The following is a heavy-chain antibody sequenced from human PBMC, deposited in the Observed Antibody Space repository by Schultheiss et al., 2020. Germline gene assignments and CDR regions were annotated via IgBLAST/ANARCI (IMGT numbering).Heavy chain of an antibody. CDR2: ISGSGGSK. D-gene: IGHD4-17*01. V-gene: IGHV3-23*01. CDR3: TTTPYGVVDALDI. CDR1: GFTFSSHT. J-gene: IGHJ3*02. Sequence: GGSLRLSCAASGFTFSSHTMTWVRQAPGKGLEWVSGISGSGGSKDYADSVKGRFTISRDNSKNTLYLQMNSLKTEDTAVYYCTTTPYGVVDALDIWGQGTMVT.